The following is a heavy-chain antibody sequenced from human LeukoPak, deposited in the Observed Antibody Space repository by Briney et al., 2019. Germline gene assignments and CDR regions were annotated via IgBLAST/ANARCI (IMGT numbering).Heavy chain of an antibody. J-gene: IGHJ4*02. CDR2: IYPNGSP. Sequence: PSETLSLTCTASGCTLSTYWMHWVRQPAGRGLEWIWRIYPNGSPNDNAAPKSRASMSVDTSKNQFSLKLGSVTAADTAVFYCARENSGSYREFDYWGQGTLVSVSS. CDR3: ARENSGSYREFDY. D-gene: IGHD1-26*01. V-gene: IGHV4-4*07. CDR1: GCTLSTYW.